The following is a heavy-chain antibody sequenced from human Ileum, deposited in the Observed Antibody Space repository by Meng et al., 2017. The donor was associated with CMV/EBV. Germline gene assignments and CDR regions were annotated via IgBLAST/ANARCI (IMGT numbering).Heavy chain of an antibody. J-gene: IGHJ4*02. V-gene: IGHV4-39*07. Sequence: QLQLQEPGPGLVKPSVTPSLTCTVSGGSISSGSYFWAWIRQPPGKGLEWIGSISFIGNTFYNPSLKTRVTISRDTSKSQFSLNLNSVTAADTAVYYCANSDWSGYYSPPNYWGQGALVTVSS. CDR1: GGSISSGSYF. CDR2: ISFIGNT. CDR3: ANSDWSGYYSPPNY. D-gene: IGHD3-3*01.